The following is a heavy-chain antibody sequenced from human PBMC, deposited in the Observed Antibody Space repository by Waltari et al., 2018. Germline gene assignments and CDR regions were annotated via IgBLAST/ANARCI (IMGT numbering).Heavy chain of an antibody. CDR2: IYSGGRT. Sequence: EVQLVESGGGLIQPGGSLRLSCAASGFTVSSNYMSWVRQAPGKGLEWVSVIYSGGRTYYADSVKGRFTISRDNSKNTLYLQMNSLRAEDTAVDYCARDSSITIFGVTLAGMDVWGQGTTVTVSS. CDR3: ARDSSITIFGVTLAGMDV. D-gene: IGHD3-3*01. V-gene: IGHV3-53*01. CDR1: GFTVSSNY. J-gene: IGHJ6*02.